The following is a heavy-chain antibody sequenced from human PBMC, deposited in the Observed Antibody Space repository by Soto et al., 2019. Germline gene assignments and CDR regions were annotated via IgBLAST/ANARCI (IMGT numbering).Heavy chain of an antibody. Sequence: GGSLRLCCAACGFTFSSYSMNWVRQAPGKGLEWVSSISSSSSYIYYADSVKGRFTISRDNAKNSLYLQMNSLRAEDTAVYYCARAGLPPYYYYGMDVWGQGTTVTVSS. CDR3: ARAGLPPYYYYGMDV. CDR2: ISSSSSYI. J-gene: IGHJ6*02. D-gene: IGHD4-17*01. V-gene: IGHV3-21*01. CDR1: GFTFSSYS.